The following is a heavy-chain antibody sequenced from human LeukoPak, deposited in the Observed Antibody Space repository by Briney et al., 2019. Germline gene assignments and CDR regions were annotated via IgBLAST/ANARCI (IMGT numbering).Heavy chain of an antibody. CDR2: IKYDGSEK. Sequence: GGSLRLSCGASGFTFGGYWMYWVRQAPGKGLEWVANIKYDGSEKNYVDSVKGRFTISRDNAKNSLYLQMNSLRAEDTAVHYCARDGVSSSPDFDYWGQGTLVTVSS. J-gene: IGHJ4*02. CDR3: ARDGVSSSPDFDY. CDR1: GFTFGGYW. V-gene: IGHV3-7*01. D-gene: IGHD6-6*01.